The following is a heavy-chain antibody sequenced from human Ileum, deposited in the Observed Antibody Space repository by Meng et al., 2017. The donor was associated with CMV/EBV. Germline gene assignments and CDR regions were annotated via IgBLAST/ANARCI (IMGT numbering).Heavy chain of an antibody. Sequence: GESLKISCTASGFSFNNNWMHWVRQAPGKGLEWVSTITTTGSYSYYADSVKGRFTMSRDNSKNTLYLQMHSLRGEDTALYYCARPTGSGSLTWFDPWGQGTLVTVSS. D-gene: IGHD2-15*01. J-gene: IGHJ5*02. CDR3: ARPTGSGSLTWFDP. CDR2: ITTTGSYS. V-gene: IGHV3-23*01. CDR1: GFSFNNNW.